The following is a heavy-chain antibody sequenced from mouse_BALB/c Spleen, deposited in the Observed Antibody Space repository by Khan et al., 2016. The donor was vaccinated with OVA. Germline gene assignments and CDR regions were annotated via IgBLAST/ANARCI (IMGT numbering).Heavy chain of an antibody. V-gene: IGHV9-3-1*01. Sequence: LVESGPELKKPGETVQISCKASGFTFTNYGMNWVKQAPGKDLNWMGWINTYTGEPTFADDFKGRFAFSLETSASTAYLQINSLKNEDTATYFCARVGYNGTMDCWGQGTSVTVSS. CDR2: INTYTGEP. J-gene: IGHJ4*01. D-gene: IGHD2-14*01. CDR3: ARVGYNGTMDC. CDR1: GFTFTNYG.